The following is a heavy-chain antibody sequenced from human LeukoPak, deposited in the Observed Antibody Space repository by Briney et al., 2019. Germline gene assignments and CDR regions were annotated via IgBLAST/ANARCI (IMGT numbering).Heavy chain of an antibody. V-gene: IGHV1-46*01. CDR3: ARSNTAMTKYYYYGMDV. J-gene: IGHJ6*02. CDR1: GYTFTSYY. CDR2: INPSGGST. Sequence: ASVKVSCKASGYTFTSYYMHWVRQAPGQGLEWMGIINPSGGSTSYAQKFQGRVTMTRDTSTSTVYMELSSLRSKDTAVYYCARSNTAMTKYYYYGMDVWGQGTTVTVSS. D-gene: IGHD5-18*01.